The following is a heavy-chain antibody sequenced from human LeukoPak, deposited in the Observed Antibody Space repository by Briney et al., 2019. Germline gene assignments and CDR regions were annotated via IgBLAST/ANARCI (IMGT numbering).Heavy chain of an antibody. J-gene: IGHJ4*02. Sequence: SGGSLRLSCAASGFTFSSYSMNWVRQAPGKGLEWLSYISSSSSTISYADSVKGRCTISRDNAKNSLYLQMNSLRAEDTAVYYCASSRASGDSSSSFDSWGQGTLVTVSS. D-gene: IGHD6-6*01. CDR1: GFTFSSYS. CDR2: ISSSSSTI. CDR3: ASSRASGDSSSSFDS. V-gene: IGHV3-48*04.